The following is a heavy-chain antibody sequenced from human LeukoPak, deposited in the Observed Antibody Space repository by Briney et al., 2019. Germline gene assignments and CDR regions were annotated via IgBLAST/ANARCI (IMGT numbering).Heavy chain of an antibody. J-gene: IGHJ6*02. CDR3: ARLSHDYGDYAYYGMDV. V-gene: IGHV3-21*01. D-gene: IGHD4-17*01. Sequence: GGSLRLSRAASGFTFSSYSMNWVRQAPGKGLEWVSSISSSSSYIYYADSVKGRFTISRDNAKNSLYLQMNSLRAEDTAVYYCARLSHDYGDYAYYGMDVWGQGTTVTVSS. CDR2: ISSSSSYI. CDR1: GFTFSSYS.